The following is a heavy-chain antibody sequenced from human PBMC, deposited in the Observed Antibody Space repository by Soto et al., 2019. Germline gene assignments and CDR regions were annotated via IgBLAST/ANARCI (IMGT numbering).Heavy chain of an antibody. J-gene: IGHJ4*02. CDR2: IFYNGIT. V-gene: IGHV4-39*02. Sequence: SETLSLTCTVAGGAISSIRHAWGWTRQSPGQGLEWIGNIFYNGITYYTPSLKSRVTISADTSKNHFSLKLRSVTVADTAVYSCARLVTGTQHYFDIWGQGSLVTVSS. D-gene: IGHD1-1*01. CDR3: ARLVTGTQHYFDI. CDR1: GGAISSIRHA.